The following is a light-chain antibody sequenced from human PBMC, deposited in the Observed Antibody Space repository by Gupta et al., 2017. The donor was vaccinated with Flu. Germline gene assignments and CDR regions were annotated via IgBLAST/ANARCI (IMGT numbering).Light chain of an antibody. Sequence: NFMLTQPHSVSESPGKTITISCTRSSGNIASNYVQWYQQRPGSSPTIVISEDNYRPFGVPDRFSGSVDSSSNSAFLTISGLMTEDEADYYCQSYDNINQGVFGGGTKLTVL. CDR3: QSYDNINQGV. J-gene: IGLJ3*02. CDR2: EDN. CDR1: SGNIASNY. V-gene: IGLV6-57*01.